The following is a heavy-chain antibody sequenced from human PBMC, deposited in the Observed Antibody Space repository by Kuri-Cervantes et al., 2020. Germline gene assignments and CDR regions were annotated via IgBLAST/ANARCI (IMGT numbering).Heavy chain of an antibody. CDR1: GYTFIDNY. CDR3: ARVTGRRVRSYFDY. Sequence: ASVKVSCKASGYTFIDNYMHWVRQAPGQGPEWMGWINPNSGDTNYAQKLQGRVTMTTDTSTSTAYMELRSLRSDDTAVYYCARVTGRRVRSYFDYWGQGTLVTVSS. J-gene: IGHJ4*02. V-gene: IGHV1-2*02. CDR2: INPNSGDT. D-gene: IGHD3-3*01.